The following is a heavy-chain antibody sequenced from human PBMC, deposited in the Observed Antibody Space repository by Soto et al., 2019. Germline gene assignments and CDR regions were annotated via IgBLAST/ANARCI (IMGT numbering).Heavy chain of an antibody. CDR3: AKDIARGPSTSSYYYYGMDV. CDR2: ISYDGAKK. D-gene: IGHD3-10*01. Sequence: XGSLRLSCAASGFTFTTFAMHWVRQAPGKGLEWVALISYDGAKKYYADSVKGRFTISRDQSKNTLYLQMNSLSAEDTAVYYCAKDIARGPSTSSYYYYGMDVWGQGTTVTVSS. J-gene: IGHJ6*02. CDR1: GFTFTTFA. V-gene: IGHV3-30*18.